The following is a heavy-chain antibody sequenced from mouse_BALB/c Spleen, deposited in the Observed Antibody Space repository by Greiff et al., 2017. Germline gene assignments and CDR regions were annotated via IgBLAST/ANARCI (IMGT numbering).Heavy chain of an antibody. CDR2: IYPGNSDT. V-gene: IGHV1-5*01. D-gene: IGHD1-1*02. CDR3: TEGGSSFAY. Sequence: EVQLQQSGTVLARPGASVKMSCKASGYSFTSYWMHWVKQRPGQGLEWIGAIYPGNSDTSYNQKFKGKAKLTAVTSASTGYMELSSLTNEDSAVYYCTEGGSSFAYWGQGTLVTVSA. J-gene: IGHJ3*01. CDR1: GYSFTSYW.